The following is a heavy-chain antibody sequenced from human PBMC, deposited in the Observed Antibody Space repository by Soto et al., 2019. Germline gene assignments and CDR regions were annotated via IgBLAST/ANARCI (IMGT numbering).Heavy chain of an antibody. Sequence: QIQLVESGGGVVQPGGSLRLSCAASGFTFSDYGMDWVRQAPGKGLEWVAFMSYDASNEFYADSVKGRFAISRDNSRNTVDLQMNSLRVEDTAVYYCAIEGSSMIILKNGFAAWGQGTLVTVSS. CDR3: AIEGSSMIILKNGFAA. D-gene: IGHD3-22*01. CDR2: MSYDASNE. V-gene: IGHV3-30*03. J-gene: IGHJ5*02. CDR1: GFTFSDYG.